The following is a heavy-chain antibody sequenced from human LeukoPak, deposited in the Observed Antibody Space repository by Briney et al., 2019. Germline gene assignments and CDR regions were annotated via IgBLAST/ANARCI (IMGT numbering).Heavy chain of an antibody. Sequence: GASVKVSCKASGGTFSSYAISWVRQAPGQGLEWMGGIIPIFGTANYAQKFQGRVTITTDESTSTAYMELSSLRSEDTAVYYCARNPVAAVVVPAAPDLWYYYYMDAWGKGTTVTVSS. V-gene: IGHV1-69*05. CDR1: GGTFSSYA. CDR2: IIPIFGTA. J-gene: IGHJ6*03. D-gene: IGHD2-2*01. CDR3: ARNPVAAVVVPAAPDLWYYYYMDA.